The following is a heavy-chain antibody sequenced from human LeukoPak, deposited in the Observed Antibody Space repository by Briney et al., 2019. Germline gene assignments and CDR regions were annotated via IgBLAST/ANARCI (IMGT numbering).Heavy chain of an antibody. CDR3: AKGGGQYSSSRYYFDY. Sequence: GGSLRLSCAASGFTFSNYAMNWVRQAPGKGLEWVSVISGSGGSTYYADSVKGRFTISRDNAKNTLYLQMNSLRAEDTAVYYCAKGGGQYSSSRYYFDYWGQGTLVTVSS. CDR2: ISGSGGST. V-gene: IGHV3-23*01. CDR1: GFTFSNYA. J-gene: IGHJ4*02. D-gene: IGHD6-6*01.